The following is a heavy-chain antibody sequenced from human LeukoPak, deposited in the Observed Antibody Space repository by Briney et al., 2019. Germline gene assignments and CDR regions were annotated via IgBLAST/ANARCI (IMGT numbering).Heavy chain of an antibody. D-gene: IGHD6-13*01. Sequence: GGSLRLSCTASGFTFGDYARSWVRQAPGKGLEWVGFIRRKAYGGTTEYAASVKGRFTISRDDSKSIAYLQMNSLKTEDTAVYYCTRVRGTAAAGTFYYYGMDVWGKGTTDTVSS. CDR2: IRRKAYGGTT. CDR1: GFTFGDYA. J-gene: IGHJ6*04. V-gene: IGHV3-49*04. CDR3: TRVRGTAAAGTFYYYGMDV.